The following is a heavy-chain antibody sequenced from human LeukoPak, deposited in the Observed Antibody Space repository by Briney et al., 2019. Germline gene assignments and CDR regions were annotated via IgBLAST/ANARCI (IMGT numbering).Heavy chain of an antibody. Sequence: GGSLRLSCAASGFTVSSNEMSWVRQAPGKGLEWVSSISGGSTYYADSRKGRFTISRDNSKNTLHLQMNSLRAEDTAVYYCARSSMTAVTTIEYWGQGTLVTVSS. J-gene: IGHJ4*02. CDR1: GFTVSSNE. CDR3: ARSSMTAVTTIEY. V-gene: IGHV3-38-3*01. CDR2: ISGGST. D-gene: IGHD4-17*01.